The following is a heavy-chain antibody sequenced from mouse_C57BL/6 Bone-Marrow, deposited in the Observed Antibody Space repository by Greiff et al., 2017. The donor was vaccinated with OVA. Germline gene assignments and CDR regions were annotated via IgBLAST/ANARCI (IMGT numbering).Heavy chain of an antibody. Sequence: QVQLQQSGPELVKPGASVKISCKASGYAFSSSWMNWVKQRPGQGLEWIGRIYPGDGDTTYNGKFKGKATLTADKSSSTAYMQLSSLTSEDSAFYFCARDGDSSTLVYWYFDVWGTGTTVTVSS. CDR2: IYPGDGDT. J-gene: IGHJ1*03. CDR3: ARDGDSSTLVYWYFDV. D-gene: IGHD2-13*01. CDR1: GYAFSSSW. V-gene: IGHV1-82*01.